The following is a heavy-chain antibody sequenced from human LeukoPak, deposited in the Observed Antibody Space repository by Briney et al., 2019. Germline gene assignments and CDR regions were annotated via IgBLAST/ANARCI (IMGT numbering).Heavy chain of an antibody. Sequence: GGSLRLSSTFSGFTVTSTHMDWFRQAQGKGPNWVALIYDDGGTVYADSVKGRFTISRDNSKNMVYLQMNSLRPEDSAVYYCARDRAGRRSSWVEFDLWGQGTLVTVSS. J-gene: IGHJ5*02. CDR1: GFTVTSTH. CDR3: ARDRAGRRSSWVEFDL. V-gene: IGHV3-53*05. D-gene: IGHD3-10*01. CDR2: IYDDGGT.